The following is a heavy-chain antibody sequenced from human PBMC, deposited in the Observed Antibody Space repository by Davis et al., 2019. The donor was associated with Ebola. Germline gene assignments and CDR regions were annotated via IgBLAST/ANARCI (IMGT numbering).Heavy chain of an antibody. J-gene: IGHJ5*02. CDR2: ISGYNGNT. D-gene: IGHD1-26*01. Sequence: ASVKVSCKASGYTFTSYGISWLRQAPGEGLEWMGWISGYNGNTNYAQKVQGRVTMTTDTSTSTAYMELRSLRSDDTAMYYCARDWGMILPVNFFDPWGQGTLVIVSS. V-gene: IGHV1-18*01. CDR3: ARDWGMILPVNFFDP. CDR1: GYTFTSYG.